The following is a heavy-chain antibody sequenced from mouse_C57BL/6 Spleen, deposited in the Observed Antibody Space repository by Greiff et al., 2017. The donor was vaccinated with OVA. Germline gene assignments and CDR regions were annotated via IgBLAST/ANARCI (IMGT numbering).Heavy chain of an antibody. V-gene: IGHV1-69*01. J-gene: IGHJ2*01. CDR1: GYTFTSYW. D-gene: IGHD2-12*01. CDR3: ARSNYSFDY. Sequence: VQLQQPGAELVMPGASVKLSCKASGYTFTSYWMHWVKQRPGQGLEWIGEIDPSDSYTNYNQKFKGKSTLTVDTSSSTAYMQLSSLASEDSAVYYCARSNYSFDYWGQGTTLTVSS. CDR2: IDPSDSYT.